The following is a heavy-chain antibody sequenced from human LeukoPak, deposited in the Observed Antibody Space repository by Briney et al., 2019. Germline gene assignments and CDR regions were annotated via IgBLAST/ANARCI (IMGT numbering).Heavy chain of an antibody. CDR2: ISYDGSNK. CDR3: ARARTSGYDFFDY. J-gene: IGHJ4*02. D-gene: IGHD5-12*01. Sequence: GGSLRLSCAASGFTFSSYAMHWVRQAPGKGLEWVAVISYDGSNKYYADSVKGRFTISRDNSKNTLYLQMNSLRAEDTAVYYCARARTSGYDFFDYWGQGTLVPVSS. CDR1: GFTFSSYA. V-gene: IGHV3-30*04.